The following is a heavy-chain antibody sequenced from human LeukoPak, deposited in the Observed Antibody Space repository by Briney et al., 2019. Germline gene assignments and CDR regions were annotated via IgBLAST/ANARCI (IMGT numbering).Heavy chain of an antibody. V-gene: IGHV3-15*01. CDR3: TTVRVNDYVWGSYRYSYFDY. CDR2: VKSKTDGATT. D-gene: IGHD3-16*02. J-gene: IGHJ4*02. CDR1: GFSVTNAW. Sequence: PGGSLRLSCAASGFSVTNAWMSWVRQAPGKGLEWVGRVKSKTDGATTDYAAPVKGRFSVSRDSSKNTLYLQMNSLRTEDKAVYXCTTVRVNDYVWGSYRYSYFDYWGQGTLVTVSS.